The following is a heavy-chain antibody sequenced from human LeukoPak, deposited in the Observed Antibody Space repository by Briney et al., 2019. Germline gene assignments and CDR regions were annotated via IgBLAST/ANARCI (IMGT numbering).Heavy chain of an antibody. D-gene: IGHD1-7*01. Sequence: GGSLRLSCAASGFTFSSYAMRWVRQAPGKGLEWVSAISASGYSTYYADSVKGRFTISRDNSKKTLYLQMNSLRAEDTAIFYCAKDVYNWNFYFDYWGQGTLVTVSS. CDR3: AKDVYNWNFYFDY. CDR2: ISASGYST. V-gene: IGHV3-23*01. J-gene: IGHJ4*02. CDR1: GFTFSSYA.